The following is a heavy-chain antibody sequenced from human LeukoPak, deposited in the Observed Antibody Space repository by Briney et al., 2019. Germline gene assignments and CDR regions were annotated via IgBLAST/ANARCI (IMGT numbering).Heavy chain of an antibody. V-gene: IGHV4-59*08. J-gene: IGHJ4*02. CDR2: IYYSGST. CDR1: GGSISSYY. CDR3: ARQAGDLELPDY. Sequence: PSETLSLTCTVSGGSISSYYWSWIRQPPGKGLEWIGYIYYSGSTNYNPSLKSRVTISVDTSKNQFSLKLSSVTAADTAVYYCARQAGDLELPDYWGQGTLVTVSS. D-gene: IGHD1-7*01.